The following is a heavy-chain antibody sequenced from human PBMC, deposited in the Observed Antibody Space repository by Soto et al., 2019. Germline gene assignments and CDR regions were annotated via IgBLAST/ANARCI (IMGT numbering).Heavy chain of an antibody. Sequence: EVQLLEPGGGLVQPGGSLRLSCAASGFTFTTYAMSWVRQAPGKGLEWVSAISGSAGSTYYADSVKGRFTISRDNSKNTLYLQMNSLRAEDTAVYYCAKNWDTTFSSSSHWGQGTLVSVSS. D-gene: IGHD6-6*01. V-gene: IGHV3-23*01. CDR3: AKNWDTTFSSSSH. CDR2: ISGSAGST. CDR1: GFTFTTYA. J-gene: IGHJ4*02.